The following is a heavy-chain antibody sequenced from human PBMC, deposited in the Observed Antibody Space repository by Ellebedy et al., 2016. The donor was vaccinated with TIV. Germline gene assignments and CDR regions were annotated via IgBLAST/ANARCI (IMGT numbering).Heavy chain of an antibody. D-gene: IGHD3-10*01. Sequence: GESLKISCAASGSIVSSRYMSWVRQAPGKGLEWVSVIYNTGSTYYADSVKGRFTISSDNSKNTLYLQMNSLRAEDTADYYCARSMLRVAHGGDDALDIWGQGTMVTVSS. V-gene: IGHV3-53*01. CDR2: IYNTGST. CDR1: GSIVSSRY. CDR3: ARSMLRVAHGGDDALDI. J-gene: IGHJ3*02.